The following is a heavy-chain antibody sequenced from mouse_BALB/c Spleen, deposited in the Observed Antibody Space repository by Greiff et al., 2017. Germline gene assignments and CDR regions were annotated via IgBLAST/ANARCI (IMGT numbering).Heavy chain of an antibody. V-gene: IGHV1S137*01. CDR3: ARSKPPPDWFAY. CDR1: GYTFTDYA. J-gene: IGHJ3*01. CDR2: ISTYYGDA. Sequence: QVQLQQSGAELVRPGVSVKISCKGSGYTFTDYAMHWVKQSHAKSLEWIGVISTYYGDASYNQKFKGKATMTVDKSSSTAYMELARLTSEDSAIYYCARSKPPPDWFAYWGQGTLVTVSA. D-gene: IGHD6-1*01.